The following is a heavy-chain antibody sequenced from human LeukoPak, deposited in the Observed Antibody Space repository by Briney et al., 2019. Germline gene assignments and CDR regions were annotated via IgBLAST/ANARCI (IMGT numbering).Heavy chain of an antibody. CDR1: GFTFSSYA. J-gene: IGHJ6*02. CDR2: ISGSGGST. V-gene: IGHV3-23*01. CDR3: AKDPKYYGMDV. Sequence: GGSLRLSCAASGFTFSSYAMSGVRQAPGKGREGVSAISGSGGSTYYADSVKGRFTISRDNSKNTLYLQMNSLRAEDTAVYYCAKDPKYYGMDVWGQGTTVTVSS.